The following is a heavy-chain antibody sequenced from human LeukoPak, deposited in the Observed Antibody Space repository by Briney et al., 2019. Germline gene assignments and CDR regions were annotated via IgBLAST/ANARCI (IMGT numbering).Heavy chain of an antibody. CDR1: GFTFSSYW. D-gene: IGHD2-21*02. Sequence: GGSLRLSCAASGFTFSSYWMHWVRQAPGKGLVWVSRINSDGSSTSYADSVKGRFTISRDKAKNTLYLQMNSLRAEDTAVYYCARDCGGDCYYHYGMDVWGQGTTVTVSS. CDR3: ARDCGGDCYYHYGMDV. J-gene: IGHJ6*02. V-gene: IGHV3-74*01. CDR2: INSDGSST.